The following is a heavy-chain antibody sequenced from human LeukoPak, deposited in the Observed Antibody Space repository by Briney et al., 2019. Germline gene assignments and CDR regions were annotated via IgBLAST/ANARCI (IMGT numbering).Heavy chain of an antibody. CDR1: GGSFSGYY. Sequence: PSETLSLTCAVYGGSFSGYYWSWIRQPPGKELEWIGEINHSGSTNYNPSLKSRVTISVDTSKNQFSLKLSSVTAADTAVYYCARFRRGDYYFDYWGQGTLVTVSS. D-gene: IGHD4-17*01. V-gene: IGHV4-34*01. CDR3: ARFRRGDYYFDY. J-gene: IGHJ4*02. CDR2: INHSGST.